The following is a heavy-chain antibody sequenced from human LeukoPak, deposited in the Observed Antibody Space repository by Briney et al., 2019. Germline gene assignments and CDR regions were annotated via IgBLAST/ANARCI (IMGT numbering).Heavy chain of an antibody. CDR2: ISSSSSYI. V-gene: IGHV3-21*01. J-gene: IGHJ6*03. Sequence: GGSLRLSCAASGFTFSSYSMNWVRQAPGKGLEWVSSISSSSSYIYYADSVKGRFTISRDNAKNSLYLQMNSLRAEDTAVYYCARDRIRSGWYVTHMDVWGKGTTVTVSS. D-gene: IGHD6-19*01. CDR3: ARDRIRSGWYVTHMDV. CDR1: GFTFSSYS.